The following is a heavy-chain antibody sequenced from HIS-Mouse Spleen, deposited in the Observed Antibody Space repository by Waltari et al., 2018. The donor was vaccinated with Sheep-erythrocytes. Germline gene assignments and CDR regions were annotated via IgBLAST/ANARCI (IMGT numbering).Heavy chain of an antibody. D-gene: IGHD4-17*01. Sequence: EVQLVESGGGLVKPGGSLRLSCAASGFTFSSYGINWVRQAPGKGLEWVSSISSSSSYIYYADSVKGRFTISRDNAKNSLYLQMNSLRAEDTAVYYCARVAAVTTYYFDYWGQGTLVTVSS. CDR2: ISSSSSYI. CDR1: GFTFSSYG. CDR3: ARVAAVTTYYFDY. V-gene: IGHV3-21*01. J-gene: IGHJ4*02.